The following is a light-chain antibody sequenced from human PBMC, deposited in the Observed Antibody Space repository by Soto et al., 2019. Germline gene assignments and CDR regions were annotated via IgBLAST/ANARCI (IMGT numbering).Light chain of an antibody. J-gene: IGKJ5*01. CDR3: QQYGSSPPIT. CDR1: QSVSSSY. Sequence: EIVLTQSPGTLSLSPGERATLSCRASQSVSSSYLAWNQQTPGQAPRLLIYGASSRATGIPDRFSGSGSGTDFTLTISRLEPEDFAVYYCQQYGSSPPITFGQGTRLEIK. CDR2: GAS. V-gene: IGKV3-20*01.